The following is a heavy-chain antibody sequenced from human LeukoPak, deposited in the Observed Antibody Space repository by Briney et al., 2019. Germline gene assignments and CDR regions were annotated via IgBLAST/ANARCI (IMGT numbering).Heavy chain of an antibody. Sequence: SETLSLTCAVSGGSISSGGYSWSWIRQPPGKGLEWIGYIYYSGSTYYNPSLKSRVTISVDTSKNQFSLKLSSVTAADTAVYYCARDLGSYSSPYYYMDVWGKGTTVTVSS. CDR3: ARDLGSYSSPYYYMDV. V-gene: IGHV4-30-4*07. J-gene: IGHJ6*03. D-gene: IGHD3-10*01. CDR2: IYYSGST. CDR1: GGSISSGGYS.